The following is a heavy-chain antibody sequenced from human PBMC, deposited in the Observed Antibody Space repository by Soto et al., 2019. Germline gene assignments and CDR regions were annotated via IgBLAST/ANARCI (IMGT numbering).Heavy chain of an antibody. Sequence: EQLAQSGAEVNKPGESLKISCKGSGYTFTTYWIGWVRQMPGKGLEWMGIIYPGDSDTKYSPSFQGQVTISADKSTSTAYLQWSSLKASDTAMYYCARPPNKRAGSYGAIWGQGTVVTVSS. CDR3: ARPPNKRAGSYGAI. CDR2: IYPGDSDT. J-gene: IGHJ3*02. V-gene: IGHV5-51*01. CDR1: GYTFTTYW. D-gene: IGHD3-10*01.